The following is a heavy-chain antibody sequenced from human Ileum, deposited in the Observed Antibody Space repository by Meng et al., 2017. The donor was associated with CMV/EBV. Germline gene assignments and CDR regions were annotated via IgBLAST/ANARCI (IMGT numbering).Heavy chain of an antibody. CDR2: IYDSSST. V-gene: IGHV4-59*02. J-gene: IGHJ5*02. D-gene: IGHD1-20*01. Sequence: SETLSLTCTVSGVSVSGNYWSWIRQPPGRELEWIGSIYDSSSTNYNPSLTSRVTMSIDMSKNHFSLKLNSVTAADRAVYYCARAPGPISGSLSPYNWFDPWGQGTLVTVSS. CDR3: ARAPGPISGSLSPYNWFDP. CDR1: GVSVSGNY.